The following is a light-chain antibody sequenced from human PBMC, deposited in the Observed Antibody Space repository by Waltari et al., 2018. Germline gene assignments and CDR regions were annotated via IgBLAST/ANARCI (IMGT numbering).Light chain of an antibody. CDR1: QSVLYNSNNKNY. V-gene: IGKV4-1*01. Sequence: DLVMTQSPDSLAVSLGARATINCKSNQSVLYNSNNKNYLAWYQHKPGQPPKLLIYWASTRESGVPDRFSGSGSGTDFTLTITSLQAADVAVYYCQQYYSTPETFGQGTKLEIK. J-gene: IGKJ2*01. CDR3: QQYYSTPET. CDR2: WAS.